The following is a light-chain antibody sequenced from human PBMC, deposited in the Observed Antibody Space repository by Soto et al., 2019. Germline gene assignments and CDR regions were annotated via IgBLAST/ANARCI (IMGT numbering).Light chain of an antibody. CDR3: QQRSNWT. J-gene: IGKJ1*01. CDR2: DAS. V-gene: IGKV1-5*01. CDR1: QSISSW. Sequence: DIQMTQSPSTLSASVGDRVTITCRASQSISSWLAWYQQKPGKAPKVLIYDASSLESGVPSRFSGSGSGTDFTLTISSLEPEDFAVYYCQQRSNWTFGQGTKVDIK.